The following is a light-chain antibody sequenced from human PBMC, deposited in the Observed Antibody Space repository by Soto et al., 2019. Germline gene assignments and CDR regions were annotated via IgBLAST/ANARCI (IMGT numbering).Light chain of an antibody. CDR1: NIGSQI. Sequence: SYELTQPHSVSGAPGKTATITCGDTNIGSQIVHWYQQKPGQAPVLVSYHDGDRPSGIPERFSGSNSGNTATLTISRVEAGDEDDSSCQVYDSGSDYVVFGGGTKHTVL. V-gene: IGLV3-21*04. J-gene: IGLJ2*01. CDR2: HDG. CDR3: QVYDSGSDYVV.